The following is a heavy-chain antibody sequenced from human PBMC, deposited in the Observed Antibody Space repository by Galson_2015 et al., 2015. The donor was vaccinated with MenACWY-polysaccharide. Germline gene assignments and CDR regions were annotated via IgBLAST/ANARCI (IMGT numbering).Heavy chain of an antibody. V-gene: IGHV4-4*02. J-gene: IGHJ3*02. CDR2: IYHTGTT. Sequence: ATLSLTCAVSGGSISTNHWWSWVRQPPGKGLEWIGEIYHTGTTNYNPSLESRLTISVDKSQSQFSLKLSSVTAADTAVYYCARRYRYATSDYYPAFDMWGQGTMVTVSS. D-gene: IGHD2-2*01. CDR1: GGSISTNHW. CDR3: ARRYRYATSDYYPAFDM.